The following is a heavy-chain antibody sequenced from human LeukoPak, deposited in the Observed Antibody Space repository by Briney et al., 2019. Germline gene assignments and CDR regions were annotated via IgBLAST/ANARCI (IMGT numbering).Heavy chain of an antibody. Sequence: GGSLRLSCAASGFTFSSSAMSWVRQVPGKGLEWVSGISASGGSTYYADSVKGRFTISRDNSKNTLYLQMNSLRAEDTAVYYCAKVSRPGYYGDSSGYYGYWGQGTLVTVSS. CDR3: AKVSRPGYYGDSSGYYGY. CDR1: GFTFSSSA. D-gene: IGHD3-22*01. J-gene: IGHJ4*02. V-gene: IGHV3-23*01. CDR2: ISASGGST.